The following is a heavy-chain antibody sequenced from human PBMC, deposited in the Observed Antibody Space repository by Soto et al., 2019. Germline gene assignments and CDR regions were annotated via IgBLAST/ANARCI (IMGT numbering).Heavy chain of an antibody. Sequence: QVQLVQSGAEVKKPGASVKVSCKASGYTFTSHAMHWVRQAPGQRLEWMGWINAGNGNTKYSQKFQGRVTITRDTSASTAYMELSSLRSEDTAVYYCARGLGVVVVAATPDAFDIWGQGTMVTVSS. J-gene: IGHJ3*02. D-gene: IGHD2-15*01. V-gene: IGHV1-3*01. CDR3: ARGLGVVVVAATPDAFDI. CDR1: GYTFTSHA. CDR2: INAGNGNT.